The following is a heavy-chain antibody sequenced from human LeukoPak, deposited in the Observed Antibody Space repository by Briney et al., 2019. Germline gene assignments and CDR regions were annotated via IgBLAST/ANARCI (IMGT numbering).Heavy chain of an antibody. Sequence: SQTLSLTCTVSGGSISSGGYYWSWIRQHPGKCLEWIGYIYYSGSTYYNPSLKSRVTISVDTSKNQFSLKLSSVTAADTAVYYCARGGCSGGSCYTRKVDWFDPWGQGTLVTVSS. D-gene: IGHD2-15*01. CDR1: GGSISSGGYY. V-gene: IGHV4-31*03. J-gene: IGHJ5*02. CDR3: ARGGCSGGSCYTRKVDWFDP. CDR2: IYYSGST.